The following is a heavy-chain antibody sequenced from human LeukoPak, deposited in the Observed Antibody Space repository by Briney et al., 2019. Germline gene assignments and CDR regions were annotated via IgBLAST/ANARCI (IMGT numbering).Heavy chain of an antibody. CDR2: ISSSSSYI. V-gene: IGHV3-21*04. J-gene: IGHJ4*02. CDR3: AKGSGSH. CDR1: GFTFSSYS. Sequence: GGSLRLSCAASGFTFSSYSMNWVRQAPGKGLEWVSSISSSSSYIYYADSVKGRFTISRDNSKNTLYLQMNSLRAEDTAVYYCAKGSGSHWGQGTLVTVSS. D-gene: IGHD3-10*01.